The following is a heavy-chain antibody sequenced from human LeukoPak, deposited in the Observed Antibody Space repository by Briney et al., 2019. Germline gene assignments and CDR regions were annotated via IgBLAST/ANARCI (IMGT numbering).Heavy chain of an antibody. CDR1: GFTVSSNY. D-gene: IGHD3-22*01. Sequence: GGSLRLSCAASGFTVSSNYMSWVRQAPGKGLEWVSVIYSGGSTYYADSVKGRFTISRDNSKNTLYLQMNSLRAEDTAVYYCASSRYYYDSSGYLDYWGQGTLVTVSS. V-gene: IGHV3-66*01. J-gene: IGHJ4*02. CDR3: ASSRYYYDSSGYLDY. CDR2: IYSGGST.